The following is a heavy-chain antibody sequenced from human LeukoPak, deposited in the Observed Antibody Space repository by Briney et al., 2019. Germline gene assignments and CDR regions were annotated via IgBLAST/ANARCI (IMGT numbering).Heavy chain of an antibody. J-gene: IGHJ6*03. Sequence: SETLSLTCTVSGGSISSSSDYWGWIRQPPGEGVEWIGSIYYSGSTYYNPSRKSRVTISVDTSKNQVSLTLSSVTAADTAVYYCARHAAYCGGDCYSIDYYYYYYMDVWGKGTTVTISS. CDR1: GGSISSSSDY. CDR2: IYYSGST. D-gene: IGHD2-21*02. V-gene: IGHV4-39*01. CDR3: ARHAAYCGGDCYSIDYYYYYYMDV.